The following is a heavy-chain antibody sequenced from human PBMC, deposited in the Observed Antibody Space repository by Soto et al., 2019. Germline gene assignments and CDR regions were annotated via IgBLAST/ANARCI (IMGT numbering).Heavy chain of an antibody. CDR2: IYPGDSDT. CDR3: ARLYNAYSFHY. V-gene: IGHV5-51*01. CDR1: GYSFTTYG. J-gene: IGHJ4*02. Sequence: GESLKISCKGSGYSFTTYGIAWVRQMPGKGLEWMGIIYPGDSDTRYSPSFQGQVTISADKSISTAYLQWSSLKASDTAMYYCARLYNAYSFHYWGQGSLVTVS. D-gene: IGHD3-16*01.